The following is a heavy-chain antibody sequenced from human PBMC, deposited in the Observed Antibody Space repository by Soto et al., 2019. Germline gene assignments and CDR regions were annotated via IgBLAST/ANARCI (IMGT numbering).Heavy chain of an antibody. CDR1: GFTFSSYS. V-gene: IGHV3-21*01. D-gene: IGHD2-15*01. Sequence: EVQLVESGGGLVKPGGSLRLSCAASGFTFSSYSMNLVRQAPGKGLAWVSSISSSSSYIYYADSVKGRFTISRDNAKNSLYLQMNSLRAEDTAVYYCARGTRYCSGGSCYYFDYWGQGTLVTVSS. CDR2: ISSSSSYI. CDR3: ARGTRYCSGGSCYYFDY. J-gene: IGHJ4*02.